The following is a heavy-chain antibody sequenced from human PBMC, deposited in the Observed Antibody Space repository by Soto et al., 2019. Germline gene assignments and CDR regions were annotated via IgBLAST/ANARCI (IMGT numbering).Heavy chain of an antibody. CDR2: TSWADVK. D-gene: IGHD6-19*01. J-gene: IGHJ4*02. Sequence: QITLKESGPTLVKPTQPLTLTCTFSGVSLITSGVGVVWIRQPPGKALAWLELTSWADVKRYSPSMTRRLTITKVTSKNQVVLTLAIMDPVDTATYYCAHKMVASGSSGWYVTSSYFAYGGQGSLVTVAS. V-gene: IGHV2-5*02. CDR3: AHKMVASGSSGWYVTSSYFAY. CDR1: GVSLITSGVG.